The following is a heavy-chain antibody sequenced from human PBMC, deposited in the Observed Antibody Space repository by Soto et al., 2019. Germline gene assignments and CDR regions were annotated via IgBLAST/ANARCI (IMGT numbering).Heavy chain of an antibody. CDR3: AGITGGAYYYGMDV. V-gene: IGHV4-59*01. J-gene: IGHJ6*02. CDR2: IYYSGST. D-gene: IGHD1-20*01. CDR1: GGSISSYY. Sequence: QVQLQESGPGLVKPSETLSLTCTVSGGSISSYYWSWIRQPPGKGLEWIGYIYYSGSTNYNPSLKRRVTISVDTSKNQFSLKLSSVTAADTAVYYCAGITGGAYYYGMDVWGQGTTVTVSS.